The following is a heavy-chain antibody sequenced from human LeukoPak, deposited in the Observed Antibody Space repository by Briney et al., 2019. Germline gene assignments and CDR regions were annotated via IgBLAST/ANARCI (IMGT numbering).Heavy chain of an antibody. Sequence: PSETLSLTCTVSGGSISSGGYYWSWIRQHPGKGLEWIGYIYYSGGTYYNPSLKSRVTTSVDTSKNQFSLKLSSVTAADTAVYYCARDYYGGGAFDIWGQGTMVTVSS. V-gene: IGHV4-31*03. CDR3: ARDYYGGGAFDI. CDR1: GGSISSGGYY. CDR2: IYYSGGT. D-gene: IGHD3-10*01. J-gene: IGHJ3*02.